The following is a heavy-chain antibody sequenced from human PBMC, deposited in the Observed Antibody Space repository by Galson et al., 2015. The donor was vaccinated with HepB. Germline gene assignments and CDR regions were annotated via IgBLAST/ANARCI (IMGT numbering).Heavy chain of an antibody. CDR1: GFTFILYA. CDR3: VKDREDTSLFDL. V-gene: IGHV3-23*01. J-gene: IGHJ2*01. D-gene: IGHD6-6*01. CDR2: ISANGGST. Sequence: SLRLSCATSGFTFILYAMSWVRQAPEKGLEWVSSISANGGSTFYAGSVRGRFTISRDNSKNTLYLQMNSLRAEDTALYYCVKDREDTSLFDLWGRGTLVTVSS.